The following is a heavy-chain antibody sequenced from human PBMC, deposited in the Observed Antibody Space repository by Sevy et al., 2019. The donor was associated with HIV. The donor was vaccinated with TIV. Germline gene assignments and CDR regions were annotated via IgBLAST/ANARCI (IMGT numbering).Heavy chain of an antibody. CDR2: IKQDGSEK. J-gene: IGHJ4*02. D-gene: IGHD6-19*01. CDR3: ARVSGDYSRGWYGLDHFDY. V-gene: IGHV3-7*03. Sequence: GGSLRLSCAASGFTFSSYWMSWVRQAPGKGLEWVANIKQDGSEKYYVDSVKGRFTISRDNARNSLYLQMNSLRAEDTAVYYCARVSGDYSRGWYGLDHFDYWGQGTLVTVSS. CDR1: GFTFSSYW.